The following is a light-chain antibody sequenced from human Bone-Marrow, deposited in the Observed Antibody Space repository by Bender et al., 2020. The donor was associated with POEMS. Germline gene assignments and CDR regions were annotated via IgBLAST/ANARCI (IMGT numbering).Light chain of an antibody. V-gene: IGLV2-23*02. Sequence: QSALTQPASVSASPGQSITISCTGTSSDVGSYNLVSWYQQHPGKAPKLMIYAVTKRPSGVSTRFSGSKSGNTASLTISGLQAEDEADYYCCSYAGSYTYVFATGTKVTVL. CDR3: CSYAGSYTYV. CDR2: AVT. CDR1: SSDVGSYNL. J-gene: IGLJ1*01.